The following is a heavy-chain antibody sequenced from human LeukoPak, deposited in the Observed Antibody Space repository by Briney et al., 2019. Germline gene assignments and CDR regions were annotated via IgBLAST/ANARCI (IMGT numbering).Heavy chain of an antibody. CDR2: INPNSGGT. D-gene: IGHD3-22*01. J-gene: IGHJ4*02. V-gene: IGHV1-2*02. CDR1: GYTFIDYY. CDR3: ARVYMGVYYYGSSGYSHLDY. Sequence: ASVKVSCKASGYTFIDYYMHWVRQAPGQGLEWMGWINPNSGGTNYAQKFQGRVTMTRDTSISTAYMELSRLRSDDTPVYYCARVYMGVYYYGSSGYSHLDYCGQATLVTVSS.